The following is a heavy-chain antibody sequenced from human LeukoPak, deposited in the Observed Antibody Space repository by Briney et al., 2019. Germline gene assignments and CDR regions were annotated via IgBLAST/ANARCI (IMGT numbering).Heavy chain of an antibody. CDR2: ISGSGGST. D-gene: IGHD2-2*03. J-gene: IGHJ4*02. Sequence: GGSLRLSCAASGFTFSSYAMSWVRQAPGNGLEWVSAISGSGGSTYYADSLKGRFTISRDNSKNTLYLQMNSLRAEDTAVYYCAKDRWMHRFDYWGQGTLVTVSS. CDR1: GFTFSSYA. V-gene: IGHV3-23*01. CDR3: AKDRWMHRFDY.